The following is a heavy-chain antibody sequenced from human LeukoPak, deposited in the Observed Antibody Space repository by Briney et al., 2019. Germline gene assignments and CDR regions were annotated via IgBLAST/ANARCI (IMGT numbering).Heavy chain of an antibody. V-gene: IGHV3-21*01. CDR3: ARDKKSLWSGDWFDP. J-gene: IGHJ5*02. CDR1: GFTFSSYS. CDR2: ISSGSSYI. D-gene: IGHD5-18*01. Sequence: GGSLRLSCAASGFTFSSYSMNWVRQAPGKGLEWVSSISSGSSYIYYADSVKGRFTISRDNAKNSLYLQMNSLRAEDTAVYYCARDKKSLWSGDWFDPWGQGTLVTVSS.